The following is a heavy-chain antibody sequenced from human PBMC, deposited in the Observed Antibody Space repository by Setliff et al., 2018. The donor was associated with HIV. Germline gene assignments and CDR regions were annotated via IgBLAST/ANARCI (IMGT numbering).Heavy chain of an antibody. V-gene: IGHV4-39*07. CDR1: GGSTSSSSNY. D-gene: IGHD3-9*01. Sequence: SETLSLTCTVSGGSTSSSSNYWGWIRQPPGKGLEWIGEISHSGSTKYNPSLRSRVTISVDTSKNQFSLKLISVTAADTAVYYCAASGALTDWTYYWGQGALVTVSS. J-gene: IGHJ4*02. CDR3: AASGALTDWTYY. CDR2: ISHSGST.